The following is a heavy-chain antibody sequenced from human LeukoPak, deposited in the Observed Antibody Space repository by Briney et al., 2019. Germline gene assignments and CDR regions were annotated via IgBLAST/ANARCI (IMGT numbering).Heavy chain of an antibody. D-gene: IGHD6-19*01. CDR1: GGSISSSSYY. V-gene: IGHV4-39*07. CDR2: IYYSGST. CDR3: ARDRVAVAAYYYYYMDV. Sequence: SETLSLTCTVSGGSISSSSYYWGWIRQPPGKGLEWIGSIYYSGSTYYNLSLKSRVTISVDTSKNQFSLKLSSVTAADTAVYYCARDRVAVAAYYYYYMDVWGKGTTVTVSS. J-gene: IGHJ6*03.